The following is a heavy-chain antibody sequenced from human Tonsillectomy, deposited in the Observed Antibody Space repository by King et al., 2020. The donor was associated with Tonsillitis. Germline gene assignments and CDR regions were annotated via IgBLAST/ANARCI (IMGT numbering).Heavy chain of an antibody. Sequence: VQLQESGPGLVKPSETLSLTCTVSGGSIRSYYWSWIRQPPGKGLEYIGYLYYSGSTNYNPSLKSRVTISADTSKNQFSLKLSSVTAADTAVYYCARLIRVVTASLPSDDDFFDIWGQGTMVTVSS. D-gene: IGHD2-21*02. CDR2: LYYSGST. CDR3: ARLIRVVTASLPSDDDFFDI. V-gene: IGHV4-59*01. J-gene: IGHJ3*02. CDR1: GGSIRSYY.